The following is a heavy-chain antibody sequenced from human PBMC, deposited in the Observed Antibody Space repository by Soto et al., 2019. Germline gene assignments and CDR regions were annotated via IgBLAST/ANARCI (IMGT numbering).Heavy chain of an antibody. CDR1: GFTFSSYS. J-gene: IGHJ6*03. V-gene: IGHV3-21*01. CDR2: ISSSSSYI. CDR3: AGTWFGELNYYMDV. D-gene: IGHD3-10*01. Sequence: GGSLRLSCAASGFTFSSYSMNWVRQAPGKGLEWVSSISSSSSYIYYADSVKGRFTISRDNAKNSLYLQMNSLRAEDTAVYYCAGTWFGELNYYMDVWGKGTTVTVSS.